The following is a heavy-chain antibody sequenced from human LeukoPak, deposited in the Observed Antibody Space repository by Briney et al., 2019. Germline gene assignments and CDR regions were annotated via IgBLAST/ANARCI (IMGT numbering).Heavy chain of an antibody. CDR3: AKFSCKAVATRGCYFDY. D-gene: IGHD6-19*01. Sequence: GGSLRLSCAASGFTFSSSAMSWVRQVPGKGLEWVSGISASGGSTYYADSVRGRFTISRDNSKNTLYLQMNSLRAEDTAVYYCAKFSCKAVATRGCYFDYWGQGTLVTVSS. CDR1: GFTFSSSA. V-gene: IGHV3-23*01. J-gene: IGHJ4*02. CDR2: ISASGGST.